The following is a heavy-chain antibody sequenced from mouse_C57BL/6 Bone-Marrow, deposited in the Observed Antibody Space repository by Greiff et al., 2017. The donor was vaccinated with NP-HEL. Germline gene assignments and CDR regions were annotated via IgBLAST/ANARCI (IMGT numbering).Heavy chain of an antibody. Sequence: DVMLVESGGDLVKPGGSLKLSCAASGFTFSSYGMSWVRQTPDKRLEWVATISSGGSYTYYPDSVKGRFTISRDNAKNTLYLQMSSLKSEDTAMYYCARHPLYDGYPFAYWGQGTRVTVSA. J-gene: IGHJ3*01. D-gene: IGHD2-3*01. CDR3: ARHPLYDGYPFAY. CDR1: GFTFSSYG. V-gene: IGHV5-6*02. CDR2: ISSGGSYT.